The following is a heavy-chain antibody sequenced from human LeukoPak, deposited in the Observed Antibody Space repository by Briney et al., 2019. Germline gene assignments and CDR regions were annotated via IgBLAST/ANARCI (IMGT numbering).Heavy chain of an antibody. V-gene: IGHV4-34*01. CDR3: ARGFRDIVVVVAYFDY. Sequence: SETLSLTCAVYGGSFSGYYWSWIRQPPGKGLEWIGEINHSGSTNYNPSLKSRVTISVDTSKNQFSLKLCSVTAADTAVYCCARGFRDIVVVVAYFDYWGQGTLVTVSS. CDR1: GGSFSGYY. CDR2: INHSGST. D-gene: IGHD2-15*01. J-gene: IGHJ4*02.